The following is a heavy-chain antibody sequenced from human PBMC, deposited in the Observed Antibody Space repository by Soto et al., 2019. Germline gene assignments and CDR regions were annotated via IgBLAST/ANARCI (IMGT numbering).Heavy chain of an antibody. V-gene: IGHV4-30-4*01. J-gene: IGHJ2*01. CDR3: ESGHFFTGSCTKLDL. D-gene: IGHD2-15*01. CDR1: GGSICSGDSY. CDR2: IYYSGTT. Sequence: QVQLQESGPGLVKPSSTLSRTCTVSGGSICSGDSYWGWSRQSSGTGLEWTGYIYYSGTTYYKPSLKSQASSSLVSSTSQFSLKLRYVTAAPTAIYCCESGHFFTGSCTKLDLRGRETLVTVSS.